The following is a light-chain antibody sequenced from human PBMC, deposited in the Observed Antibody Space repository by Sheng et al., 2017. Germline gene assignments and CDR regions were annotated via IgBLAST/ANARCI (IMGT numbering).Light chain of an antibody. Sequence: DIQMTQSPSTLSASVGDRVTITCRASQSISSWLAWYQQKPGKAPKILIYKASSLESGVPSRFSGSGSVTEYTLTISSLQPDDSATYYCQQYSNSWTFGQGTKVEIK. CDR2: KAS. V-gene: IGKV1-5*03. CDR3: QQYSNSWT. CDR1: QSISSW. J-gene: IGKJ1*01.